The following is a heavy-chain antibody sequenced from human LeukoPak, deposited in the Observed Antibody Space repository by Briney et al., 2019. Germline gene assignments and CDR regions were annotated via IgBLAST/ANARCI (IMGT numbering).Heavy chain of an antibody. CDR2: ISYDGSNK. CDR3: ARGIAAAGTVTDQGYYFDY. CDR1: GFTFSSYA. D-gene: IGHD6-13*01. Sequence: PGRSLRLSCAASGFTFSSYAMHWVRQAPGKGLEWVAVISYDGSNKYYADSVKGRFTISRDNSKNTLYLQMNSLRAEDTAVYYCARGIAAAGTVTDQGYYFDYWGQGTPVTVSS. V-gene: IGHV3-30-3*01. J-gene: IGHJ4*02.